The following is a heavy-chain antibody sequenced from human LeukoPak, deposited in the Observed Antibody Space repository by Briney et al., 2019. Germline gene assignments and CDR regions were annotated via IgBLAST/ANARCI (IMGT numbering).Heavy chain of an antibody. Sequence: PGGSLRLSCAASGFTFSSYAMSWVRQAPGKGLKWVSAISGSGGSTYYADSVKGRFTISRDNSKNTLYLQMNSLRAEDTAVYYCAKGIVGATAFDYWGQGTLVTVSS. V-gene: IGHV3-23*01. CDR1: GFTFSSYA. D-gene: IGHD1-26*01. J-gene: IGHJ4*02. CDR2: ISGSGGST. CDR3: AKGIVGATAFDY.